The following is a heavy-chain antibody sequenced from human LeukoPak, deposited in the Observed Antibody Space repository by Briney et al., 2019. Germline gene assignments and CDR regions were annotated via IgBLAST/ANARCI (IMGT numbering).Heavy chain of an antibody. V-gene: IGHV5-51*01. CDR1: GYRFSDFW. D-gene: IGHD6-13*01. CDR3: ARPQAAAGTHY. Sequence: GESLKISCKGSGYRFSDFWIDWVRQMPGKGLEWMGTIYPGDSDTRYSPSFQGQVTISADKSISTAYLQWSSLKASDTAMCYCARPQAAAGTHYWGQGTLVTVSS. J-gene: IGHJ4*02. CDR2: IYPGDSDT.